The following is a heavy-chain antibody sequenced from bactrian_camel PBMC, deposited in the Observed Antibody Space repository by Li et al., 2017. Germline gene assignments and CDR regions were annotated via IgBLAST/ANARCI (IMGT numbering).Heavy chain of an antibody. Sequence: HVQLVESGGGSVQAGGSLRLSCAASGRTYSKWCMGWFRQVPGKEHGGIATYAPSVKGRFTISIDDAKNTLYLQMNSLKPEDTALYYCAARAVARGGCLSLSAEVWDYWGPGTQVTVS. V-gene: IGHV3-3*01. CDR2: GIA. CDR1: GRTYSKWC. CDR3: AARAVARGGCLSLSAEVWDY. J-gene: IGHJ4*01. D-gene: IGHD3*01.